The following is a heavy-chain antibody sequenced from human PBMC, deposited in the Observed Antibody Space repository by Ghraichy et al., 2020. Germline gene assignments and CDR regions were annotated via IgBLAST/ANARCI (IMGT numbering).Heavy chain of an antibody. CDR2: IYYSGST. CDR3: ARDRKVRGIDI. CDR1: GDSVSSSNYY. D-gene: IGHD3-10*01. V-gene: IGHV4-61*01. J-gene: IGHJ3*02. Sequence: ETLSLTCTVSGDSVSSSNYYWTWIRQPPGKGLEWIGYIYYSGSTNYNPSLKSRLTISVDTSNNQFSLNLSSLTAADTAVYYCARDRKVRGIDIWGQGTMVTVSS.